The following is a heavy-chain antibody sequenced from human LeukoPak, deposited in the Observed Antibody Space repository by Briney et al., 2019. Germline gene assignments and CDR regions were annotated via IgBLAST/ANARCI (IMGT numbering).Heavy chain of an antibody. J-gene: IGHJ5*02. CDR2: IKQDGSEK. D-gene: IGHD1-20*01. CDR1: GFTVSKNY. Sequence: PGGSLRLSCAASGFTVSKNYMSWVRQAPGKGLEWVANIKQDGSEKYYVDSVKGRFTISRDNAKNSLYLQMNSLRAEDTAVYYCARLNWNWFDPWGQGTLVTVSS. CDR3: ARLNWNWFDP. V-gene: IGHV3-7*01.